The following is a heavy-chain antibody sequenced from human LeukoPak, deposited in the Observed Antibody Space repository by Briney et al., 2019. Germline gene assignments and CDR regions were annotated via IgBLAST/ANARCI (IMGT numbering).Heavy chain of an antibody. CDR2: IYSGGST. CDR3: ASTLVGATSGPDYYLDY. V-gene: IGHV3-53*01. CDR1: GFTVSRSY. J-gene: IGHJ4*02. Sequence: PGGSLRVSCRVSGFTVSRSYMTWVRQAPGKGLEWVSVIYSGGSTYYADSVKGRFTISRDNSKNTLYLQMNSLRAEDTATYYCASTLVGATSGPDYYLDYWGRGTLVTVSS. D-gene: IGHD1-26*01.